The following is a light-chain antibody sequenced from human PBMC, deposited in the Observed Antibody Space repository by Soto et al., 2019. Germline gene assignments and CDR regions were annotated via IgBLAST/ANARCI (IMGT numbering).Light chain of an antibody. Sequence: DIQMTQSPSSLSASVGDRVTITCRASQSISIYLNWYQQKPGKAPNLLVYTASSLQSGVPSRFSGSGSGTDFTLTISSLQPEDFATYYCQQSYSNPLFGQGTKLEI. CDR3: QQSYSNPL. J-gene: IGKJ2*01. CDR1: QSISIY. V-gene: IGKV1-39*01. CDR2: TAS.